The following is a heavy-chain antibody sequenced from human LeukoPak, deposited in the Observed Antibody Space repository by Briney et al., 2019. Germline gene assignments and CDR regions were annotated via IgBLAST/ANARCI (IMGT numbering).Heavy chain of an antibody. V-gene: IGHV3-30*18. CDR1: GFTFSSYG. D-gene: IGHD6-6*01. CDR2: ISYDGSNK. Sequence: AGGSLRLSCAASGFTFSSYGMGGVRQAPGKGLEGVAVISYDGSNKYYADSVKGGLTIGRDNYKNRGYLQMNSLRAEDTAVYYCAKAIKYSSSSWYYYRMDVWGQGTTVTVSS. CDR3: AKAIKYSSSSWYYYRMDV. J-gene: IGHJ6*02.